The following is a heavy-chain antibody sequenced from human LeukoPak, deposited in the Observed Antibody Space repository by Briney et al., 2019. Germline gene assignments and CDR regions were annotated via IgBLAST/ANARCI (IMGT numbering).Heavy chain of an antibody. V-gene: IGHV4-39*01. CDR2: IYYSGST. J-gene: IGHJ4*02. CDR3: ARYGYIQFWLY. D-gene: IGHD5-18*01. Sequence: SETLSLTCTVSGGSISSSSYYWGWIRQPPGKGLEWIGSIYYSGSTYYNPSLKSRVTISVDTSKNQFSLKLSSVTAADTAVYYCARYGYIQFWLYWGQGTQVIVSS. CDR1: GGSISSSSYY.